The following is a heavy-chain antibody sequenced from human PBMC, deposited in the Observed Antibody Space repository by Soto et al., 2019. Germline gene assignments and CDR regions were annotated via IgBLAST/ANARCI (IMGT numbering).Heavy chain of an antibody. CDR3: ARDPGYGEDY. V-gene: IGHV4-34*01. Sequence: QVQLQQWGAGLLKPSETLSLTCAVYGGSFSGYYWSWIRQPPGKGLEWIGEINHSGSTSYNPSLKSRVTISVDTSKNQFSLKLSSVTAADTAVYYCARDPGYGEDYWGQGTLVTVSS. D-gene: IGHD3-10*01. CDR1: GGSFSGYY. CDR2: INHSGST. J-gene: IGHJ4*02.